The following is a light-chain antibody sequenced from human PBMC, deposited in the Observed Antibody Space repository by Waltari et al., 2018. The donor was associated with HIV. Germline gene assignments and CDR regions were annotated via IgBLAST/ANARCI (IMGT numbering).Light chain of an antibody. CDR3: HQYYHWPRT. V-gene: IGKV3D-15*01. CDR2: GAA. Sequence: EVVMTQSPATLSVSPGERSTLSCRASQSVKTNLAWYQQKPGQAPRLLIHGAATTASGVAARFSGSRSGTEFTLTISSLQSEDVAVYFCHQYYHWPRTFGQGTKV. CDR1: QSVKTN. J-gene: IGKJ1*01.